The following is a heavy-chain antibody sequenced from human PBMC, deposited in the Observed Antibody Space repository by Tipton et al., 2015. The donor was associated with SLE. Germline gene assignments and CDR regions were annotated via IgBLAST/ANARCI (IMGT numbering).Heavy chain of an antibody. CDR3: AKFIGDPDTDY. D-gene: IGHD3-10*01. J-gene: IGHJ4*02. CDR2: IRSDGSKK. V-gene: IGHV3-30*02. CDR1: GLTFVNYV. Sequence: SLRLSCAASGLTFVNYVMTWVRQAPGKGLEWVAFIRSDGSKKYYADSVKGRFTISRDNFKNVLFLQMSNLRSEDTAVYYCAKFIGDPDTDYWGQGTLVSVSS.